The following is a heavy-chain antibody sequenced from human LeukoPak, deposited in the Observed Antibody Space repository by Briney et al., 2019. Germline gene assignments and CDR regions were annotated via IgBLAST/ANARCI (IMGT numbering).Heavy chain of an antibody. Sequence: ASVKVSCXASGYTFTSYGISWVRQAPGQGLEWMGWISAYNGNTNYAQKLQGRVTMTTDTSTSTAYMELRSLRSDDTAAYYCARVVYDFWSGYYIDYWGQGTLVTVSS. D-gene: IGHD3-3*01. CDR3: ARVVYDFWSGYYIDY. J-gene: IGHJ4*02. CDR1: GYTFTSYG. V-gene: IGHV1-18*01. CDR2: ISAYNGNT.